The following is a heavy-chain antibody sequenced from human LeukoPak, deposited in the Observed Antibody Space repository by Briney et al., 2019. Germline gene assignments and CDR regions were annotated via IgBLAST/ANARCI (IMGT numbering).Heavy chain of an antibody. CDR3: ARDGGYCSSTSCST. J-gene: IGHJ5*02. D-gene: IGHD2-2*01. Sequence: ASVKVSCKASEYTFTSYDINWVRQATGQGLEWMGWMNPNSGNTGYAQKFQGRVTVTRNTSISTAYMELSSLRSEDTAVYYCARDGGYCSSTSCSTWGQGTLVTVSS. CDR1: EYTFTSYD. CDR2: MNPNSGNT. V-gene: IGHV1-8*01.